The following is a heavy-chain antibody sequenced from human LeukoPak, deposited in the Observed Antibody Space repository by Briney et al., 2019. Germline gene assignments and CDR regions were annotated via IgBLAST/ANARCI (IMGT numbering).Heavy chain of an antibody. CDR1: GFSFSNYG. CDR2: TKNDGTVK. J-gene: IGHJ4*02. Sequence: GGSLRLSCAASGFSFSNYGMHWVRQPPGKGLEWWAFTKNDGTVKYYADSVQGRFTISRDNSKNTLYLQVNGLRAEDTAVYYCAKQHSSSWGFIDYWGQGTLVTVSS. CDR3: AKQHSSSWGFIDY. D-gene: IGHD6-13*01. V-gene: IGHV3-30*02.